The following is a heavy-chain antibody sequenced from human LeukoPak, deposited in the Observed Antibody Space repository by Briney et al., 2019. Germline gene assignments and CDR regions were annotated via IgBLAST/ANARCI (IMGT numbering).Heavy chain of an antibody. CDR2: IYYGGST. CDR3: ARLLAGCPGGRCRAHFDY. V-gene: IGHV4-61*01. J-gene: IGHJ4*02. D-gene: IGHD2-15*01. Sequence: SETLSLTCTVSGASVSGNSYYWSWMRQPPGKGLEWIGYIYYGGSTNYNPSLKSRVSMSVDTSKNQFSLNLSSVTAADTAVYHCARLLAGCPGGRCRAHFDYWGQGTLVTVSS. CDR1: GASVSGNSYY.